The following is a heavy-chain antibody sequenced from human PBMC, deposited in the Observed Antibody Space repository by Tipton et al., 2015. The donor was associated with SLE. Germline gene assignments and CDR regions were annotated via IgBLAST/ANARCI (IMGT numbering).Heavy chain of an antibody. CDR1: GGSISSGGYY. CDR2: IYYSGST. V-gene: IGHV4-31*03. Sequence: TLSLTCTVSGGSISSGGYYWSWIRQHPGKGLEWIGYIYYSGSTSYNPSLKSRVTISVDTSKNQFSLKLSSVTAADTAVYYCARETYSSSWTGFDYWGQGTLVTVSS. CDR3: ARETYSSSWTGFDY. D-gene: IGHD6-13*01. J-gene: IGHJ4*02.